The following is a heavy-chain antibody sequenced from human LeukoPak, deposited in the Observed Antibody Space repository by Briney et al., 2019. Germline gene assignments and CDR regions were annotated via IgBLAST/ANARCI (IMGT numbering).Heavy chain of an antibody. Sequence: GGSLRLSCAASGFTFSSYSMNWARQAPGKGLEWVSSISSSSSYIYYADSVKGRFTISRDNAKNSLYLQMNSLRAEDTAVYYCAREPRQIAAAKINWFDPWGQGTLVTVSS. D-gene: IGHD6-13*01. CDR3: AREPRQIAAAKINWFDP. J-gene: IGHJ5*02. CDR2: ISSSSSYI. CDR1: GFTFSSYS. V-gene: IGHV3-21*01.